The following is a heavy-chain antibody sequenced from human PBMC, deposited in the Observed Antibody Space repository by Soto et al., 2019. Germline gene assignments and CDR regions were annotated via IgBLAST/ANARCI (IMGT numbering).Heavy chain of an antibody. V-gene: IGHV3-74*01. CDR3: ARGDRGAFDL. CDR2: IHSDGSST. Sequence: EVQLVESGGGLVRPGGSLRLSCAASGFTFSYYWMHWVRQAPGKGLVWVSRIHSDGSSTTYADFVKGRFIISRDNARNKVDLQMKSMRVEDTAVYYCARGDRGAFDLGGRGTVVTVSS. CDR1: GFTFSYYW. D-gene: IGHD1-26*01. J-gene: IGHJ3*01.